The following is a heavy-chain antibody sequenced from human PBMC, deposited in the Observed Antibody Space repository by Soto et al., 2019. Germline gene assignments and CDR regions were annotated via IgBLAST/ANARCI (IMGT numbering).Heavy chain of an antibody. J-gene: IGHJ3*01. D-gene: IGHD2-15*01. CDR2: ISGRGYTT. V-gene: IGHV3-23*01. CDR1: GFSFSNYA. Sequence: GGSLRLSCAASGFSFSNYAMNWVRQAPGKGLEWVSTISGRGYTTYYADSVKGRFTISRDNSKNTVYLQMNSLRAEDTAVYYCARDGRIVVVVAADLDAFDFWGQGTMVTVSS. CDR3: ARDGRIVVVVAADLDAFDF.